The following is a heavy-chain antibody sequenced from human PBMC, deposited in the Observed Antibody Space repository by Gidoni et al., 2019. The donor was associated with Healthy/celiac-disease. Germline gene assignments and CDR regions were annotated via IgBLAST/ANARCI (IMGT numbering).Heavy chain of an antibody. V-gene: IGHV3-23*01. CDR2: ISGIGVST. D-gene: IGHD1-26*01. CDR1: GFTFSSYA. CDR3: AKASWEPFHGMDV. J-gene: IGHJ6*02. Sequence: EVQLLESGGGLVQPGGSLRLSCAASGFTFSSYAMSWVRQAPGKGLEWFSAISGIGVSTYYADSVKGLFTISRDNSKNTLYLQMNSLRAEDTAVYYCAKASWEPFHGMDVWGQGTTVTVSS.